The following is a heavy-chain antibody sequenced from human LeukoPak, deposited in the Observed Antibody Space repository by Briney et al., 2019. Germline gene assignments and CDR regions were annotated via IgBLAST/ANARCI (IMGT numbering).Heavy chain of an antibody. Sequence: PSETLSLTCTVSGGSISSSSTYYWGWIRQPPGKGLEWIGSIYYSGSTYYNPSLKSRVTISVDTSKNQFSLKLYSVTAADTAVYYCARKSSSSGYYYFFDYWGQGTLVTVSS. CDR1: GGSISSSSTYY. D-gene: IGHD3-22*01. CDR3: ARKSSSSGYYYFFDY. V-gene: IGHV4-39*01. CDR2: IYYSGST. J-gene: IGHJ4*02.